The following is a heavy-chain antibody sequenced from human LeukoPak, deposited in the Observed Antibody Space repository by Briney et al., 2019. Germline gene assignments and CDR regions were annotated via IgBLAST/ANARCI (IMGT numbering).Heavy chain of an antibody. D-gene: IGHD6-13*01. CDR1: GFTFSNAW. J-gene: IGHJ4*02. CDR3: ARGRGNSSSWYWDY. Sequence: PGGSLRLSCAASGFTFSNAWMSWVRQAPGKGLEWVSAISGSGGSTYYADSAKGRFTISRDNGKKSLYLQMNSLRVEDTAVYYCARGRGNSSSWYWDYWGQGTLVTVSS. CDR2: ISGSGGST. V-gene: IGHV3-23*01.